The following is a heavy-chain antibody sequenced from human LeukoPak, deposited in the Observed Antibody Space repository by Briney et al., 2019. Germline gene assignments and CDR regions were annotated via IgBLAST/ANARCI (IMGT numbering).Heavy chain of an antibody. CDR1: GGSISSYY. D-gene: IGHD1-26*01. CDR2: IYYSGST. Sequence: SETLSLTCTVSGGSISSYYWSWIRQPPGKGLEWIGYIYYSGSTNYNPSLKSRVTISVDTSKNQFSLKLSSVTAADTAVYYCARRGASYSDFDYWGQGTLVTVSS. CDR3: ARRGASYSDFDY. J-gene: IGHJ4*02. V-gene: IGHV4-59*08.